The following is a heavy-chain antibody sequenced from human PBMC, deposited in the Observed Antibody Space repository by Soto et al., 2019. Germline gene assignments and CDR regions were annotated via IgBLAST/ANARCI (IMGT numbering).Heavy chain of an antibody. CDR3: AKPIIAVAGTLYFQH. CDR2: ISYDGSNK. V-gene: IGHV3-30*18. D-gene: IGHD6-19*01. J-gene: IGHJ1*01. CDR1: GFTFSSYG. Sequence: QVQLVESGGGVVQPGRSLRLSCAASGFTFSSYGMHWVRQAPGKGLEWVAVISYDGSNKYYADSVKGRFTISRDNSKNTLYLQMNSLRAEDTAVYYCAKPIIAVAGTLYFQHWGQGTLVTVSS.